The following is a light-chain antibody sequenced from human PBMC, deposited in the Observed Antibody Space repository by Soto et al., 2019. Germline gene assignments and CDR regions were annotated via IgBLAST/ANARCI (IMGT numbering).Light chain of an antibody. CDR1: SSNLGNNY. J-gene: IGLJ2*01. CDR3: GTWDSSLNVGV. V-gene: IGLV1-51*01. Sequence: QSVLTQPPSVSAAPGQTVTISCSGSSSNLGNNYVSWYQQLPGTAPKLLIYDNNKPPSGIPDRFSGSKSGTSATLGITGLQTGDEADYYCGTWDSSLNVGVFGGGTKLTVL. CDR2: DNN.